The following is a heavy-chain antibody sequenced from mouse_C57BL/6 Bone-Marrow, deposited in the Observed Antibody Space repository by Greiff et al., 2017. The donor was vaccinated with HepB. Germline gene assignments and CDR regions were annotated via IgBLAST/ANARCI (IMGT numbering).Heavy chain of an antibody. D-gene: IGHD1-1*01. J-gene: IGHJ4*01. CDR1: GYSITSDY. CDR3: ARSLYGSSPSYAMDY. CDR2: ISYSGST. V-gene: IGHV3-8*01. Sequence: EVMLVESGPGLAKPSQTLSLTCSVTGYSITSDYWNWIRKFPGNKLEYMGYISYSGSTYYNPSLKSRISITRDTSKNQYYLQLNSVTTEDTATYYCARSLYGSSPSYAMDYWGQGTSVTVSS.